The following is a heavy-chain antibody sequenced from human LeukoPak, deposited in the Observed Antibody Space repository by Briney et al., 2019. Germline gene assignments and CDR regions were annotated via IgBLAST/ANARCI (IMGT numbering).Heavy chain of an antibody. CDR2: TNYNDRP. J-gene: IGHJ4*02. D-gene: IGHD6-19*01. CDR1: GYSIRSGYH. Sequence: SETLSLTCSVSGYSIRSGYHWAWIRPPPGKGLEWIGSTNYNDRPYYNPSLKSRVTISVDTSKNQFSPKMTSVTAADTAVYYCARGWLGSGLDYWGQGTLVTVSS. CDR3: ARGWLGSGLDY. V-gene: IGHV4-38-2*02.